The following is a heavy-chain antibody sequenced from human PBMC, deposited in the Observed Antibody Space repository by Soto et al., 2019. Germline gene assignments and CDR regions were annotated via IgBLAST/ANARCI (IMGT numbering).Heavy chain of an antibody. Sequence: QVQLVESGGGVVQPGRSLRLSCAASGFTFSSYGLHWVRQAPGKGLEWVAVISYDGSNKYYADSVKGRFTISRDNSKNTLYLQMNSLRAEDTAVYYCAKVVCGWYPTYDFWGQGTLVTVSS. V-gene: IGHV3-30*18. J-gene: IGHJ4*02. CDR1: GFTFSSYG. CDR3: AKVVCGWYPTYDF. CDR2: ISYDGSNK. D-gene: IGHD6-19*01.